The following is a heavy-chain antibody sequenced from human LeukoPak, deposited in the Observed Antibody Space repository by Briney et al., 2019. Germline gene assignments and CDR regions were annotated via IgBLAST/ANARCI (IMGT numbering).Heavy chain of an antibody. CDR3: ARGDIVIVPAAPFDY. D-gene: IGHD2-2*01. CDR1: GGSFNNYY. Sequence: SETLSLTCVVYGGSFNNYYWSWIRQAPGKGXXXXXEINHSGITNYNPSLKSRVTMSIDTSKNQFSLNLRSVTAADTAIYYCARGDIVIVPAAPFDYWGQGTLVTVSS. V-gene: IGHV4-34*01. CDR2: INHSGIT. J-gene: IGHJ4*02.